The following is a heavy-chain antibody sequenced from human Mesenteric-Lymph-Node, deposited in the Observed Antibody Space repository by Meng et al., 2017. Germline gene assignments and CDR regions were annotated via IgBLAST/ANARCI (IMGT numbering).Heavy chain of an antibody. V-gene: IGHV4-59*08. Sequence: QVHLKDSGPGRVKASETLSLTCTVSGGSISSYYWSWIRQPPGKGLEWIGHIYYSGSTNYNPSLKSRVTISVDTSKNQFSLNLSSVTAADTAVYYCARGQRSYSGSYPEWFDPWGQGTLVTVSS. CDR2: IYYSGST. CDR1: GGSISSYY. CDR3: ARGQRSYSGSYPEWFDP. J-gene: IGHJ5*02. D-gene: IGHD1-26*01.